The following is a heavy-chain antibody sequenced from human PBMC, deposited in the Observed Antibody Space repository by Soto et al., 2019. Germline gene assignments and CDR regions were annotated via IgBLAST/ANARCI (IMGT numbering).Heavy chain of an antibody. Sequence: QVQLVQSGPEVKKTGTSVKVSCKASGGTFSSRAISWVRQAPGQGLEWMGGIIPVFGRVNSAEKFQDRVTIPADESTGTVYMELSSLRSEDTALYYCANSRGGTFLGYHGMDIWGQGTTVSVSS. J-gene: IGHJ6*02. CDR1: GGTFSSRA. V-gene: IGHV1-69*01. CDR3: ANSRGGTFLGYHGMDI. D-gene: IGHD3-16*01. CDR2: IIPVFGRV.